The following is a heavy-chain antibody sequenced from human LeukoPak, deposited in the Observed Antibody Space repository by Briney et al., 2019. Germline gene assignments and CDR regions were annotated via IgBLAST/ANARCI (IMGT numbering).Heavy chain of an antibody. D-gene: IGHD2-15*01. V-gene: IGHV4-59*01. Sequence: PSETLSLTCTVSGGSISSYYWSWIRQPPGKGLEWIGYIYYSGSTNYNPSLKSRVTISVDTSKNQFSLKQSSVTAADTAVYYCARDLVVGWSRRVFDYWGQGTLVTVSS. CDR3: ARDLVVGWSRRVFDY. CDR1: GGSISSYY. J-gene: IGHJ4*02. CDR2: IYYSGST.